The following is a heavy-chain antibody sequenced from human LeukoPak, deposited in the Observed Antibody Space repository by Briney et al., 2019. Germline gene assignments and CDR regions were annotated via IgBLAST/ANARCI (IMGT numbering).Heavy chain of an antibody. V-gene: IGHV1-2*02. J-gene: IGHJ3*02. CDR1: GYTFTGYY. CDR2: INPNSGGT. D-gene: IGHD5-18*01. Sequence: ASVKVSCKASGYTFTGYYMHWVRQAPGQGLEWMGWINPNSGGTNYAQKFQGRVTMTRDTSISTAYMELSRLRSDDTAVYYCARDGGYSYGEIDAFDIWGQGTMVTVPS. CDR3: ARDGGYSYGEIDAFDI.